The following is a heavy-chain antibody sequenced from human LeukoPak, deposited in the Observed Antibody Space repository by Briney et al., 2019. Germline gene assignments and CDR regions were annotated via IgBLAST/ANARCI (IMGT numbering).Heavy chain of an antibody. D-gene: IGHD3-16*02. V-gene: IGHV4-38-2*02. J-gene: IGHJ4*02. CDR3: ASFLYDYVWGSYRYPQPKPTDY. Sequence: SETLSLTCTVSGYSISSGYYWGWIRQPPGKGLEWIGSIYHSGSTYYNPSLKSRVTISVDTSKNQFSLKLSSVTAADTAVYYCASFLYDYVWGSYRYPQPKPTDYWGQGTLVTVSS. CDR2: IYHSGST. CDR1: GYSISSGYY.